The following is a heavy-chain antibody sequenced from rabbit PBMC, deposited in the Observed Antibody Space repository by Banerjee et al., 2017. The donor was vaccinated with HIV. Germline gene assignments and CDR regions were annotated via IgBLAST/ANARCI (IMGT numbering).Heavy chain of an antibody. V-gene: IGHV1S45*01. D-gene: IGHD6-1*01. CDR2: IYRDYGNT. CDR3: ARVGFADYGYAFNL. Sequence: QEQLEESGGDLVKPGASLTLTCTASGFSFSSGYHMCWVRQAPGKGLEWIAYIYRDYGNTDYATWVNGRFTISLDNAQNTVFLQMTSLTAADTATYFCARVGFADYGYAFNLWGQGTPGHRL. J-gene: IGHJ4*01. CDR1: GFSFSSGYH.